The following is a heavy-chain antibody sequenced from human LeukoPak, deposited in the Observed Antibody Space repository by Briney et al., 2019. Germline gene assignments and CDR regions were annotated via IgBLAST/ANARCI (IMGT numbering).Heavy chain of an antibody. CDR3: ARGGRIAVAGTNADY. CDR1: GYTFSNYV. V-gene: IGHV1-18*01. D-gene: IGHD6-19*01. CDR2: ISTYNGNT. Sequence: ASVKVSCKASGYTFSNYVISWVRQAPGQGLEWMGWISTYNGNTNYAQKLQGRVTMTTDTSTSTAYMELRSLRSDDTAVYYCARGGRIAVAGTNADYWGQGTLVTVSS. J-gene: IGHJ4*02.